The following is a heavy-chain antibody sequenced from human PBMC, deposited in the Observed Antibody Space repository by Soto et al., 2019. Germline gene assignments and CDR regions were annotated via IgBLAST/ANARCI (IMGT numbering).Heavy chain of an antibody. V-gene: IGHV3-53*01. J-gene: IGHJ3*02. CDR3: ASTNPHYYDSSGLDAFDI. CDR1: GFTVSSNY. D-gene: IGHD3-22*01. Sequence: PGGSLRLSCAASGFTVSSNYMSWVRQAPGKGLEWVSVIYSGGSTYYADSVKGRFTISRDNSKNTLYLQMNSLRAEDTAVYYCASTNPHYYDSSGLDAFDIWGQGTMVTVSS. CDR2: IYSGGST.